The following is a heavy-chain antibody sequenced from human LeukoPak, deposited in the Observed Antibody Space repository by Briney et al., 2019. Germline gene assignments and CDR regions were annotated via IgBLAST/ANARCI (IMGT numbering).Heavy chain of an antibody. CDR1: GGSFSGYY. CDR2: INHSGST. V-gene: IGHV4-34*01. J-gene: IGHJ4*02. D-gene: IGHD3-16*02. CDR3: ARVGRGYRQNYFDY. Sequence: SETLSLTCAVYGGSFSGYYWSWIRQPPGKGLEWIGEINHSGSTNYNPSLKSRVTISVDTSKNQSSLKLSSVTAADTAVYYRARVGRGYRQNYFDYWGQGTLVTVSS.